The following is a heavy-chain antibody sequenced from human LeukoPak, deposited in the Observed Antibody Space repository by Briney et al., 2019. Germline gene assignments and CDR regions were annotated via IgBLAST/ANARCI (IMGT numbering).Heavy chain of an antibody. J-gene: IGHJ6*02. Sequence: ASVKVSCKASGYTFTGYPLHWVRQAPGQGLEWMGWIDPDSGDTNYAQKFQGRVTMTRDTSTSTAYMDLGSLRSDDTAVYHCARVADIVVVPAAIVYYGMDVWGQGTTVTVSS. D-gene: IGHD2-2*01. CDR3: ARVADIVVVPAAIVYYGMDV. CDR1: GYTFTGYP. V-gene: IGHV1-2*02. CDR2: IDPDSGDT.